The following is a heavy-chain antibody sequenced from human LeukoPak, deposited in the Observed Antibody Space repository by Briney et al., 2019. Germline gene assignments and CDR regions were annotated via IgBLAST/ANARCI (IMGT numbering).Heavy chain of an antibody. D-gene: IGHD3-10*01. CDR2: ISSNGGST. V-gene: IGHV3-64*01. CDR3: ACGDRGRYDAFDI. J-gene: IGHJ3*02. Sequence: GGSLRLSCAASGFTFSSYAMHWVRQAPGKGLEYVSAISSNGGSTYYANSVKGRFTISRDNSKNTLYLQMGSLSAEDMAVYYCACGDRGRYDAFDIWGQGTMVTVSS. CDR1: GFTFSSYA.